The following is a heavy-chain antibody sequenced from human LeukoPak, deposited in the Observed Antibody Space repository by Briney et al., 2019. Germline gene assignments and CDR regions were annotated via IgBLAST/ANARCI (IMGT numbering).Heavy chain of an antibody. CDR1: GFTVSSNY. J-gene: IGHJ2*01. D-gene: IGHD6-19*01. V-gene: IGHV3-53*01. Sequence: AGSLRLSCSASGFTVSSNYMHWLRQAPAKGLEWVSMIYSGGATYYADSVRGRFTISRDNSMNMLHLQMNSLRVEDTAVYYCARATKAVADFDLWGRGALVTVSS. CDR2: IYSGGAT. CDR3: ARATKAVADFDL.